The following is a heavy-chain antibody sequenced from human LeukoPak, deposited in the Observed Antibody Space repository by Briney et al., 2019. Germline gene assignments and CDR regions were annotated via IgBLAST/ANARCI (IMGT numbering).Heavy chain of an antibody. J-gene: IGHJ6*02. CDR3: ARGMTPFYYYGMDV. Sequence: PSETLSLTCAVYGGSFSGYYWSWIRQPPGKGLEWIGEINHSGSTNYNPSLHSRVTISVDTSRNQFSLKLSSVTAADTAVYYCARGMTPFYYYGMDVWGQGTTVTVSS. D-gene: IGHD3-16*01. CDR2: INHSGST. CDR1: GGSFSGYY. V-gene: IGHV4-34*01.